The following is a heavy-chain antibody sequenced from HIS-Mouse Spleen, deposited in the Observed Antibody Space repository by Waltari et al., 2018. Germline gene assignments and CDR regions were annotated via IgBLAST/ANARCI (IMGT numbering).Heavy chain of an antibody. V-gene: IGHV4-59*01. CDR3: ARGYSYGLDY. Sequence: QVQLQESGPGLVKPSETLSLTCTASGGPIRSYHWRWIRQPPGKGLEWIGYIYYSGSTNYNPSIKSRVTISVDTSKNQFSLKLSSVTAADTAVYYCARGYSYGLDYWGQGTLVTVSS. J-gene: IGHJ4*02. D-gene: IGHD5-18*01. CDR2: IYYSGST. CDR1: GGPIRSYH.